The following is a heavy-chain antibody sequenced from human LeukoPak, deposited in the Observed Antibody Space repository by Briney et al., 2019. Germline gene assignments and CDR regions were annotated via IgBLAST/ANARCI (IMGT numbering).Heavy chain of an antibody. J-gene: IGHJ3*02. D-gene: IGHD6-13*01. CDR2: TYTDGSA. Sequence: GGSLRLSCAASGFTVSNKYMSWVRQAPGKGLEWVALTYTDGSAHYADSVKGRFTISRDNSKNTLFLQLNSLRAEDSALYYCAGGYTNTRSALWAFDIWGRGTMVTVPS. CDR1: GFTVSNKY. CDR3: AGGYTNTRSALWAFDI. V-gene: IGHV3-53*01.